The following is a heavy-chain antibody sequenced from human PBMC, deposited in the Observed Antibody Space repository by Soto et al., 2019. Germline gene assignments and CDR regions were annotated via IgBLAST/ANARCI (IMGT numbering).Heavy chain of an antibody. J-gene: IGHJ4*02. CDR2: LYPGDSDS. CDR3: ARANVHTFGGILAPSFFDY. V-gene: IGHV5-51*01. CDR1: GYNFPIYC. Sequence: GESLKISCQGSGYNFPIYCIAWVRQMPGKGLEWMGCLYPGDSDSRYSPSFQGQLTISADKSISTAYLPWRGPTASDTALYYCARANVHTFGGILAPSFFDYWGQGTLVTVCS. D-gene: IGHD3-16*02.